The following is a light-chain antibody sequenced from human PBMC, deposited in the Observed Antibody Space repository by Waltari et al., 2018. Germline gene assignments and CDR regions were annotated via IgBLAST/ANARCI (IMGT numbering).Light chain of an antibody. CDR1: SSNIGTNY. V-gene: IGLV1-47*01. CDR2: RNN. J-gene: IGLJ2*01. CDR3: AAWDDNLSGWV. Sequence: QSVLTQPPSASGTPGQSVTISCSGGSSNIGTNYVCWYQQLPETAPNLLLYRNNQRPSGVPDLVSGSKSGTSASLASGGLRSEDEADYYCAAWDDNLSGWVFGGGTKLTVL.